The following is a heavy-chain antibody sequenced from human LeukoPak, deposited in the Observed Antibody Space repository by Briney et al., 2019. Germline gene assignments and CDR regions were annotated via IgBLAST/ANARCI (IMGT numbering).Heavy chain of an antibody. J-gene: IGHJ3*02. CDR3: ARDAYGDAFDI. Sequence: SETLSLTCTASGASISGGSYYWSWIRQTPGKGLEWIGYIYHSGSTYYNPSLKSRVTISVDRSKNQFSLKLSSVTAADTAVYYCARDAYGDAFDIWGQGTMVTVSS. D-gene: IGHD4-17*01. V-gene: IGHV4-30-2*01. CDR1: GASISGGSYY. CDR2: IYHSGST.